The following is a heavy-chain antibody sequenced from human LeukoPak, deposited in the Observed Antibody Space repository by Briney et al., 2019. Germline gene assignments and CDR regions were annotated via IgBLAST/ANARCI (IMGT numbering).Heavy chain of an antibody. V-gene: IGHV3-53*01. CDR1: GFTFSTYY. Sequence: PGGSLRLSCAASGFTFSTYYMSWVRQAPGKGLEWVSVIYSGGSTYYADSVKGRFTISRDNSKNTLYLQMNSLRAEDTAVYYCARGGYSGYDPQGYWDQGTLVTVSS. D-gene: IGHD5-12*01. J-gene: IGHJ4*02. CDR2: IYSGGST. CDR3: ARGGYSGYDPQGY.